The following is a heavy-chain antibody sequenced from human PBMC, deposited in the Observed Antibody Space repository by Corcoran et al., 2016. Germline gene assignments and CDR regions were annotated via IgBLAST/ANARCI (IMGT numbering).Heavy chain of an antibody. D-gene: IGHD4-17*01. CDR3: ARGLNGDSVY. CDR1: GGSFSAYY. J-gene: IGHJ4*02. Sequence: QVQLQQWGAGLLKPSETLSLTCAVYGGSFSAYYWSWVSQPPGKGLEWIGEINHSGTTNYNPSLKSRVAMSVDTSKSQFSLNLNSVTAADTAVYYCARGLNGDSVYWGQGTLVTVSS. V-gene: IGHV4-34*01. CDR2: INHSGTT.